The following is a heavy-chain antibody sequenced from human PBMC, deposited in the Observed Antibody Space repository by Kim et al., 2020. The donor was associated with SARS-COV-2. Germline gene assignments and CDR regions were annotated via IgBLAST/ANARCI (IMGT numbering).Heavy chain of an antibody. CDR2: ISYDGSNK. D-gene: IGHD5-12*01. CDR3: AKTVATILTSPFDY. J-gene: IGHJ4*02. CDR1: GFTFSSYG. V-gene: IGHV3-30*18. Sequence: GGSLRLSCAASGFTFSSYGMHWVRQAPGKGLEWVAVISYDGSNKYYADSVKGRFTISRDNSKNTLYLQMNSLRAEDTAVYYCAKTVATILTSPFDYCGQG.